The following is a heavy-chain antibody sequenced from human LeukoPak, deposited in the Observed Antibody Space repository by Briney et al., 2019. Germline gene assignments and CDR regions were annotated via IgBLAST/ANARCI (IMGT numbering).Heavy chain of an antibody. CDR2: ISISTSTI. CDR3: AKDGRGDDILTGYYMGYYFDY. J-gene: IGHJ4*02. V-gene: IGHV3-48*01. D-gene: IGHD3-9*01. Sequence: GGSLRLSCAASGFTFSNYNMNWVRQAPGKGLEWVSYISISTSTIYYADSVKGRFTISRENSKNTLYLKMKSLRAEDTAVYYCAKDGRGDDILTGYYMGYYFDYWGQGTLVTVSS. CDR1: GFTFSNYN.